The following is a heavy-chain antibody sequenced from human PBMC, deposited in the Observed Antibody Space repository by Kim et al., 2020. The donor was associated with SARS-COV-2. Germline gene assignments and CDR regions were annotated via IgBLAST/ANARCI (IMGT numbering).Heavy chain of an antibody. D-gene: IGHD4-17*01. CDR3: ARPATVTTGRDPDFDY. CDR1: GFTFSSYG. V-gene: IGHV3-30*03. J-gene: IGHJ4*02. CDR2: ISYDGSNK. Sequence: GGSLRLSCAASGFTFSSYGMHWVRQAPGKGLEWVAVISYDGSNKYYADSVKGRFTISRDNSKNTLYLQMNSLRAEDTAVYYCARPATVTTGRDPDFDYWGPGTPVTVSS.